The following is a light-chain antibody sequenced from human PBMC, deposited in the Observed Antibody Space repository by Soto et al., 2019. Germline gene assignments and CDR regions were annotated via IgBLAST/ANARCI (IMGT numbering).Light chain of an antibody. J-gene: IGLJ1*01. Sequence: QSVLTQPASVSGSPGQTITISCTGTSSDVGGYDYVSWHQQHPGKAPKLMIYDVSKRPSGVSNRFSGSKSGNTASLTISGLQAEDEADYYCSSKRGSTGVFGTWTKLTVL. CDR1: SSDVGGYDY. CDR3: SSKRGSTGV. V-gene: IGLV2-14*01. CDR2: DVS.